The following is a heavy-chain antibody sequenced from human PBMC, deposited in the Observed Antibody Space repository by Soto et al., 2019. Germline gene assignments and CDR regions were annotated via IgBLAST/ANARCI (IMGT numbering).Heavy chain of an antibody. CDR3: ARGLRSYYDTSGSYLY. Sequence: GGSLRLSCAASGFTFSSYGMHWVRQAPGKGLEWVAVIWYDGSNKYYADSVKGRFTISRDNSKNTLYLQMNSLRAEDTAVYYCARGLRSYYDTSGSYLYWGQGSLVTVSS. V-gene: IGHV3-33*01. CDR2: IWYDGSNK. J-gene: IGHJ4*02. CDR1: GFTFSSYG. D-gene: IGHD3-22*01.